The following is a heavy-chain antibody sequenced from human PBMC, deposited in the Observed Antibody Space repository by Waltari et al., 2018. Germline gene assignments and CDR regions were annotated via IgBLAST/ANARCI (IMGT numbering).Heavy chain of an antibody. CDR2: IYHSGST. CDR3: ARQGTRLGGNWFDP. D-gene: IGHD3-16*01. V-gene: IGHV4-38-2*01. J-gene: IGHJ5*02. Sequence: QVQLQESGPGLVKPSETLSLTCAVSGYSISSGYYWGWIRQPPGKGLEWIGIIYHSGSTYYNPSLKSRVTISVDTSKNQFSLKLSSVTAADTAVYYCARQGTRLGGNWFDPWGQGTLVTVSS. CDR1: GYSISSGYY.